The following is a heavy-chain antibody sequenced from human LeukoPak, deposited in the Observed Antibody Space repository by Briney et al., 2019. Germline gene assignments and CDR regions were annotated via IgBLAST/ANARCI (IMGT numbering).Heavy chain of an antibody. CDR3: ARDRNYYYDSSGYGQKNYFDY. CDR2: IHHSGRT. CDR1: GYSISSDYY. D-gene: IGHD3-22*01. V-gene: IGHV4-38-2*02. Sequence: PSETLSLTCTVSGYSISSDYYWGWIRQPPGKGLEWIGSIHHSGRTYYNPSLKSRVTISVDTSKNQFSLKLSSVTAADTAVYYCARDRNYYYDSSGYGQKNYFDYWGQGTLVTVSS. J-gene: IGHJ4*02.